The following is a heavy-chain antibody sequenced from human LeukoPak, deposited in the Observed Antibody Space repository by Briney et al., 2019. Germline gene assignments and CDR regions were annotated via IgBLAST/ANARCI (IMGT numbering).Heavy chain of an antibody. CDR3: ARSYVWGLGGY. CDR1: GFTVSSNY. Sequence: GGSLRLSCAASGFTVSSNYMSWVRQAPGKGLEGVSVIYNGGSTYYADSGKGRFPISTDNSKNTLYLQMNSLRAEDTAVYYCARSYVWGLGGYWGQGTLVTVSS. J-gene: IGHJ4*02. D-gene: IGHD3-16*01. CDR2: IYNGGST. V-gene: IGHV3-53*01.